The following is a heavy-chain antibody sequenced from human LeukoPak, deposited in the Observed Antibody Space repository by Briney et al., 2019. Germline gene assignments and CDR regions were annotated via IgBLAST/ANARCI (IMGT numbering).Heavy chain of an antibody. CDR1: GFTFDDYA. CDR3: AKGHCGGDCHYDY. V-gene: IGHV3-9*03. D-gene: IGHD2-21*02. J-gene: IGHJ4*02. Sequence: LRLSCAASGFTFDDYAMHWVRQAPGKGLEWVSGISWNSGSIGYADSVKGRFTISRDNAKNSLYLQMNSLRAEDMALYYCAKGHCGGDCHYDYWGQGTLVTVSS. CDR2: ISWNSGSI.